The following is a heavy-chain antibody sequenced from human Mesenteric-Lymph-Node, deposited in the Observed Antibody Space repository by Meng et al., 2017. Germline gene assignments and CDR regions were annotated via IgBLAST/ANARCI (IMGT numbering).Heavy chain of an antibody. J-gene: IGHJ5*02. CDR1: GGSFSGYY. CDR3: ARCHSYGSYNWFDP. CDR2: INHSGST. V-gene: IGHV4-34*01. D-gene: IGHD5-18*01. Sequence: SETLSLTCVVYGGSFSGYYWSWIRQPPGKGLEWIGEINHSGSTNCNPSLKSRVTMSVDTSKNQFSLKLTSVTAADTAVYYCARCHSYGSYNWFDPWGQGTLVTVSS.